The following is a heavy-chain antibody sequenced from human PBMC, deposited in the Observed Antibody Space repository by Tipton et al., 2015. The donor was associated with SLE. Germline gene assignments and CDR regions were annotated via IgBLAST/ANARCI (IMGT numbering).Heavy chain of an antibody. Sequence: SLRLSCAASGFTFSSYWMGWVRQAPGKGLEWVANIKQDGSEKYYVDSVKGRFTISRDNAKNSLYLQMNSLRAEDTAVYYCARVQGSEIPRGYYFDYWGQGTLVTVSS. CDR2: IKQDGSEK. CDR1: GFTFSSYW. J-gene: IGHJ4*02. CDR3: ARVQGSEIPRGYYFDY. D-gene: IGHD2-15*01. V-gene: IGHV3-7*01.